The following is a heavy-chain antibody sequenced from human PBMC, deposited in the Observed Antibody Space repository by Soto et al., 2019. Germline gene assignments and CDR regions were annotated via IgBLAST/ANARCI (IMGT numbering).Heavy chain of an antibody. CDR2: INHSGST. CDR1: GGSFSGYY. Sequence: SETLSLTCAGYGGSFSGYYWSWIRQPPGKGLEWIGEINHSGSTNYNPSLKSRVTISVDTSKNQFSLKLSSVTAADTAVYYCARRFGTYYDFWSGYLPAYYFDYWGQGTLVTVS. CDR3: ARRFGTYYDFWSGYLPAYYFDY. V-gene: IGHV4-34*01. J-gene: IGHJ4*02. D-gene: IGHD3-3*01.